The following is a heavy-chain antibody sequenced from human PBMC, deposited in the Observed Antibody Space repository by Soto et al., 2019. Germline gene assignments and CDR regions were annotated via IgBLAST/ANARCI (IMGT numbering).Heavy chain of an antibody. D-gene: IGHD3-22*01. CDR3: ASTKYDSSAYYYWYLGL. V-gene: IGHV1-2*02. Sequence: QVQVVQSGAEVKKPGASVKVSCKASGYTFTGYYMHWVRQAPGQGLEWMGWIIPNNGGTKYAQKFQDRVTMTRDTSISTAYMELSRLRSDDTAVYYCASTKYDSSAYYYWYLGLWGRGTLVTVSS. J-gene: IGHJ2*01. CDR1: GYTFTGYY. CDR2: IIPNNGGT.